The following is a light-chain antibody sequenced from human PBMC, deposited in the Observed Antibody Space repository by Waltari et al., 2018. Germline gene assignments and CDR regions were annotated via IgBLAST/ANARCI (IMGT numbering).Light chain of an antibody. Sequence: PMLTQPASLSASPGTSTSLTCTFSCGINVAGYHIHWNQQKPGSPPRFLLRYKSDSDKGQGSGVPSRFSGSKDASANTGLLHISGLQSEDEADYYCAIGNISGHVFGTGTRLTVL. V-gene: IGLV5-39*01. CDR3: AIGNISGHV. CDR1: CGINVAGYH. J-gene: IGLJ1*01. CDR2: YKSDSDK.